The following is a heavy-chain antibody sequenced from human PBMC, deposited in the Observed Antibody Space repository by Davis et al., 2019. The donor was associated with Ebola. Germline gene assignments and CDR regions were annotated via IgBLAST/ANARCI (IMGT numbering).Heavy chain of an antibody. CDR2: IIPILGIA. D-gene: IGHD4-23*01. Sequence: SVKVSCKASGGTFSSYAISWVRQAPGQGLEWMGRIIPILGIANYAQKFQGRVTITADKSTSTAYMELSSLRSEDTAVYYCARERPTVVTGHAFDIWGQGTMVTVSS. V-gene: IGHV1-69*04. J-gene: IGHJ3*02. CDR1: GGTFSSYA. CDR3: ARERPTVVTGHAFDI.